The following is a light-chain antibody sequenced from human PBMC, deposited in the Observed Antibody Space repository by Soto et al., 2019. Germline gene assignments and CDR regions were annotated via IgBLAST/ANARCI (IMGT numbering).Light chain of an antibody. V-gene: IGLV2-14*01. Sequence: QSVLTQPASVSGSPGQSITISCTGTSSDVAGYNHVSWYQHHPGKAPKLMIYEVTKRPSGVSNRFSGSKSGDTASLTISGLQAEDEADYHCNSHKASTNRIFGKGTKVTVL. CDR1: SSDVAGYNH. CDR2: EVT. J-gene: IGLJ1*01. CDR3: NSHKASTNRI.